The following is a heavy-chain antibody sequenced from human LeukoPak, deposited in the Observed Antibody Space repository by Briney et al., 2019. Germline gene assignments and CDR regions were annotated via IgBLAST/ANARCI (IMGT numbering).Heavy chain of an antibody. V-gene: IGHV2-70*11. CDR1: GFSLSTSGMC. J-gene: IGHJ3*02. CDR3: ARVNVGYYYDSSGYYYSAFDI. D-gene: IGHD3-22*01. Sequence: SGPTLVEPTQTLTLTCTFSGFSLSTSGMCVSWIRQPPGKALEWLARIDWDDDKYYSTSLKARLTISKDTSKNQVVLTMTNMDPVDTATYYCARVNVGYYYDSSGYYYSAFDIWGQGTMVTVSS. CDR2: IDWDDDK.